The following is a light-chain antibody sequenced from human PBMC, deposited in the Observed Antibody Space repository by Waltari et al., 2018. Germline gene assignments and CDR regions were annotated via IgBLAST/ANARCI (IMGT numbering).Light chain of an antibody. CDR3: SSYTSSTTLV. Sequence: QSALTQPASVSGSPGQSITISCPGPSSAVGRYNYVSWYQQHPGKVPKLMIFDVSNRPSGVSDRFSGSKSGNTASLTISGLQGEDEADYYCSSYTSSTTLVFGGGTKLTVL. CDR2: DVS. CDR1: SSAVGRYNY. V-gene: IGLV2-14*03. J-gene: IGLJ3*02.